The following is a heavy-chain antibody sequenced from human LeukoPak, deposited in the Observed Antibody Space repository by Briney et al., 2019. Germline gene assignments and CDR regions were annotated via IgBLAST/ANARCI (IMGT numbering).Heavy chain of an antibody. Sequence: ASVKVSCKASGYTFSSYGISWVRQAPGQGLEWMGWITSYNGNTKYAQQLQGRVTMTTDTSTGTAYMELRSLRSDDTAVYYCARAGAAAGTPFDCWGQGTLVTVSS. CDR2: ITSYNGNT. CDR3: ARAGAAAGTPFDC. V-gene: IGHV1-18*01. CDR1: GYTFSSYG. J-gene: IGHJ4*02. D-gene: IGHD6-13*01.